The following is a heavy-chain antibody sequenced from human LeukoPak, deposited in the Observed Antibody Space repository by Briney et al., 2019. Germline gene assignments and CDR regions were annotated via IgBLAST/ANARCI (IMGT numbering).Heavy chain of an antibody. V-gene: IGHV4-30-4*08. CDR3: ARGLKQQLVSPWYFDL. D-gene: IGHD6-13*01. CDR1: GGSISSGDYY. Sequence: SETLSLTCTVSGGSISSGDYYWSWTRQPPGKGLEWIGYIYYSGSTYYNPSLKSRVTISVDTSKNQFSLKLSSVTAADTAVYYCARGLKQQLVSPWYFDLWGRGTLVTVSS. CDR2: IYYSGST. J-gene: IGHJ2*01.